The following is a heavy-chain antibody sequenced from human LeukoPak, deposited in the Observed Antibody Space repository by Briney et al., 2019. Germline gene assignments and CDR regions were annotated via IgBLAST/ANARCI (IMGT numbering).Heavy chain of an antibody. V-gene: IGHV3-7*01. CDR1: GFPFETNA. CDR3: ARNQRRLDY. D-gene: IGHD1-14*01. J-gene: IGHJ4*02. Sequence: PGGSLRLSCATSGFPFETNAMSWVRQAPGKGLELVANIKQDGSEKYYVDSVRGRFTISRDNAKNSLYLQMNSLRAEDTAVYYCARNQRRLDYWGQGTLVTVSS. CDR2: IKQDGSEK.